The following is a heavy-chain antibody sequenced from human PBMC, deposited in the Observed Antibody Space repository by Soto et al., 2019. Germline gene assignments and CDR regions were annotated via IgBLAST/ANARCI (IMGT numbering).Heavy chain of an antibody. CDR2: IYSTGSA. Sequence: PSETLSLTCTVTGGSISGGGSLWTWLRQHPEKGLEWIGYIYSTGSAYYNPSLRSRAVISVDTSQNSFSLRLSSVTAADTAVYYCVRDRRLRASFSWFDVWGQGTLVTVSS. J-gene: IGHJ5*02. V-gene: IGHV4-31*03. D-gene: IGHD5-12*01. CDR1: GGSISGGGSL. CDR3: VRDRRLRASFSWFDV.